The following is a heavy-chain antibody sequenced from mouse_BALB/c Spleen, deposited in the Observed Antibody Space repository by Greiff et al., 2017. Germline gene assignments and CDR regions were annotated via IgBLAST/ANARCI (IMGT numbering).Heavy chain of an antibody. Sequence: EVQRVESGGGLVKPGGSLKLSCAASGFTFSSYAMSWVRQSPEKRLEWVAEISSGGSYTYYPDTVTGRFTISRDNAKNTLYLEMSSLRSEDTAMYYCARDSSGVFAYWGQGTLVTVSA. D-gene: IGHD3-1*01. J-gene: IGHJ3*01. V-gene: IGHV5-9-4*01. CDR1: GFTFSSYA. CDR2: ISSGGSYT. CDR3: ARDSSGVFAY.